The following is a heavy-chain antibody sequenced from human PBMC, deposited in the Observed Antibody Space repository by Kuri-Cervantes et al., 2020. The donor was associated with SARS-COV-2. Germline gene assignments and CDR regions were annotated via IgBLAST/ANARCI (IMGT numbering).Heavy chain of an antibody. D-gene: IGHD2-15*01. Sequence: ASVKVSCKASGYTFTSYDINWVRQATGQGLEWMGWMNPNSGNTGYAQKFQGRVTMTTDTSTSTAYMELRSLRSDDTAVYYCARMITSGGSWYYYYGMDVWGQGTTVTVSS. J-gene: IGHJ6*02. CDR2: MNPNSGNT. V-gene: IGHV1-8*01. CDR3: ARMITSGGSWYYYYGMDV. CDR1: GYTFTSYD.